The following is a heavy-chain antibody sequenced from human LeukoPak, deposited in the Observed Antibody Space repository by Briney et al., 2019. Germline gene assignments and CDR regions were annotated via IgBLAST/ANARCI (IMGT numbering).Heavy chain of an antibody. V-gene: IGHV3-66*01. J-gene: IGHJ4*02. CDR2: IYGGGST. CDR3: ARESRYAYSPYYFDY. Sequence: GGSLRLSCAASGFTVSSNYMSWVRQAPGKGLEWVSVIYGGGSTYYADSVKGRFTISRDNSKNTLYLQMNSLRAEDTAVYYCARESRYAYSPYYFDYWGQGTLVTVSS. D-gene: IGHD6-13*01. CDR1: GFTVSSNY.